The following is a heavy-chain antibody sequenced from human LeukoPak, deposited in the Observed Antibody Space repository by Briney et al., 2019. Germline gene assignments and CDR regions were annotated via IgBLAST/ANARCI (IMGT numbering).Heavy chain of an antibody. CDR3: ARDKPQLWINSYYYYGMDV. Sequence: ASVNVSCTASGYTFTSYGISWVRQAPGQGLEWMGWISAYNGNTNYAQKLQGRVTMTTDTSTSTVYMELRSLRSDDTAVYYCARDKPQLWINSYYYYGMDVWGQGTTVTVSS. V-gene: IGHV1-18*01. CDR1: GYTFTSYG. CDR2: ISAYNGNT. D-gene: IGHD5-18*01. J-gene: IGHJ6*02.